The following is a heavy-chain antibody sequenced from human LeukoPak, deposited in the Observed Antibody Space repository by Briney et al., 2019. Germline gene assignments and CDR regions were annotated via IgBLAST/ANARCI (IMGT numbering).Heavy chain of an antibody. D-gene: IGHD4-17*01. J-gene: IGHJ4*02. V-gene: IGHV3-33*06. CDR3: AKERMTTVFDY. Sequence: PGGSLRLSCAASGFPFSSYGMHWVRQAPGKGLEWVAVIWYDGSNKYYADSVKGRFTISRDNSKNTLYLQMNSLRAEDTAVYYCAKERMTTVFDYWGQGTLVTVSS. CDR2: IWYDGSNK. CDR1: GFPFSSYG.